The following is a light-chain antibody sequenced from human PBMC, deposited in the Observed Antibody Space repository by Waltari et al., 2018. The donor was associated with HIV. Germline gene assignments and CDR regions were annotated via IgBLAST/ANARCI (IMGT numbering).Light chain of an antibody. J-gene: IGLJ3*02. V-gene: IGLV1-44*01. CDR3: AAWDDSLKGWV. CDR2: SNN. Sequence: QSVLTQPPSASGTPGQRVTISCSGRSSNIGVNTVNWYQQLPGTAPKRLIYSNNQRPSGVPDRFSGSKSGASASLAISGLQSEDEADYYCAAWDDSLKGWVFGGGTKLTVL. CDR1: SSNIGVNT.